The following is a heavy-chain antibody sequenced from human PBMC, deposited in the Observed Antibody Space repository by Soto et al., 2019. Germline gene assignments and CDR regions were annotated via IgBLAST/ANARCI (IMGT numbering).Heavy chain of an antibody. V-gene: IGHV3-30*18. CDR1: GFTFSSYG. CDR2: ISYDGSNK. CDR3: AKDLIVATTYYYYGMDV. D-gene: IGHD5-12*01. Sequence: QVQLVESGGGVVQPGRSLRLYCAASGFTFSSYGMHWVRQAPGKGLEWVAVISYDGSNKYYADSVKGRFTISRDNSKNTLYLQMNSLRAEDTAVYYCAKDLIVATTYYYYGMDVWGQGTTVTVSS. J-gene: IGHJ6*02.